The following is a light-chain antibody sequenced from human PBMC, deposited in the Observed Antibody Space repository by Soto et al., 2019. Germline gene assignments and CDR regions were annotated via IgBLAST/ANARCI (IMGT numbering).Light chain of an antibody. V-gene: IGKV3-20*01. CDR3: QQYGSSPWT. Sequence: EVVLTQSPAALSLSPGERATLSCRASQSLTSYLAWYQQKPGQAPRLLIYDASNRATGIPPRFSGSGSGTDFTLTISRLEPEDFAVYYCQQYGSSPWTFGQGTKVDIK. J-gene: IGKJ1*01. CDR1: QSLTSY. CDR2: DAS.